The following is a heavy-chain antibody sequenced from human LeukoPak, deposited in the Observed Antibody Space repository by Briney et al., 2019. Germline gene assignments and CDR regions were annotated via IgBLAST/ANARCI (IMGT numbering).Heavy chain of an antibody. CDR3: ARARRYLGYCSGGSCYGYFDY. CDR1: GFTFSSYW. Sequence: GGSLRLSCAASGFTFSSYWMSWVRQAPGKGLEWVANIKPDESEKYYVDSVKGRFTISRDNAKNSLYLQMNSLRAEDTAVYYCARARRYLGYCSGGSCYGYFDYWGQGTLVTVSS. D-gene: IGHD2-15*01. V-gene: IGHV3-7*01. J-gene: IGHJ4*02. CDR2: IKPDESEK.